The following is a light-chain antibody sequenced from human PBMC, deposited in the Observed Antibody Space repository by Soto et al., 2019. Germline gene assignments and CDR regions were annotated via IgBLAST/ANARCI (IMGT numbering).Light chain of an antibody. CDR3: LQHKTYPRT. V-gene: IGKV1-17*01. CDR2: AAS. CDR1: QAIRND. Sequence: DIQMTQSPSTLSAFVGDRVTITCRASQAIRNDLGWYQQKPAKAPKRLIHAASSLESGVPSRFSGSGSGTEFTLTISSLQPEDSATYYCLQHKTYPRTFGQGTKVDIK. J-gene: IGKJ1*01.